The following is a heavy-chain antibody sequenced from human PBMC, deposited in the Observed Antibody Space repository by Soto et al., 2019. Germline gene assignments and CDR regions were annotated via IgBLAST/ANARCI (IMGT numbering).Heavy chain of an antibody. V-gene: IGHV1-18*01. CDR3: AKDTDLDV. CDR2: ISTYNGDT. D-gene: IGHD4-17*01. CDR1: GYSFTTYG. J-gene: IGHJ6*02. Sequence: GASVKXSCKASGYSFTTYGISWVRQAPGQGLEWMGWISTYNGDTDYAQSLQGRVIMTTDNSKNTLYLQMNSLRAEDTAVYYCAKDTDLDVWGQGTTVTVSS.